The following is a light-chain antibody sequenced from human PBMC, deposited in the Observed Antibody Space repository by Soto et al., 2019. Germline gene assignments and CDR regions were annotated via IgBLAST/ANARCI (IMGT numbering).Light chain of an antibody. CDR2: AAS. V-gene: IGKV1-39*01. J-gene: IGKJ1*01. CDR3: QQTSCTPPWT. CDR1: QSIASNY. Sequence: DIQMTQSPSSLSASVGDRVSITCRASQSIASNYLNWYQQKPGKAPNLLIYAASSLQSGVPSRFSGSGSGTDFTLTISSLQPEDFATYYCQQTSCTPPWTFGQGTKVEIK.